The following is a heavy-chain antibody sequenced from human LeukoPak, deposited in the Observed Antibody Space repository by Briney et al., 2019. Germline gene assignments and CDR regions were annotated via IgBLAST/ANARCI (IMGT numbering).Heavy chain of an antibody. V-gene: IGHV4-34*01. D-gene: IGHD6-19*01. CDR2: INHSGST. CDR1: GGPFSGYY. Sequence: PSETLSLTCAVYGGPFSGYYWSWIRQPPGKGLEWIGEINHSGSTNYNPSLKSRVTISVDTSKNQFSLKLSSVTAADTAVYYCASIAVKKTVDYWGQGTLVTVSS. J-gene: IGHJ4*02. CDR3: ASIAVKKTVDY.